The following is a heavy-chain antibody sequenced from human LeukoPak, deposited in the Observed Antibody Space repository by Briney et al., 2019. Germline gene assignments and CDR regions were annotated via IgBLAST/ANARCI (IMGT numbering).Heavy chain of an antibody. CDR2: IKQDGSEK. CDR1: GFTFSSYW. V-gene: IGHV3-7*02. D-gene: IGHD5-12*01. Sequence: GGSLRLSCAASGFTFSSYWMSWVRQAPGKGLEWVANIKQDGSEKYYVDSVKGRFTISRDNAKNPLYLQMNSLRAEDTAVYYCVISGYDYRCFEYWGQGTLVTVSS. J-gene: IGHJ4*02. CDR3: VISGYDYRCFEY.